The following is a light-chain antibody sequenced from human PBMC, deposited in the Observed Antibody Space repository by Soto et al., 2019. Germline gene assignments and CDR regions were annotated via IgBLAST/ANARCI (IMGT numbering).Light chain of an antibody. CDR2: EVS. J-gene: IGLJ2*01. Sequence: QSALTQPASVSGSPGQSITISCTGTRSDIGAYKYVSWYQQHPGKAPKLIIHEVSDRPSGVSNRFSGSKSDNTASLTISGLQTEDEAEYYCASYTSTNSHIIFGGGTNSPS. CDR1: RSDIGAYKY. V-gene: IGLV2-14*01. CDR3: ASYTSTNSHII.